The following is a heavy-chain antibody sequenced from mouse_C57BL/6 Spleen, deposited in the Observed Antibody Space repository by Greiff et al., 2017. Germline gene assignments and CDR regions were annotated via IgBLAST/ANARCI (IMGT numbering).Heavy chain of an antibody. CDR2: ISNGGGST. CDR3: ARQNYYGSSFDY. D-gene: IGHD1-1*01. J-gene: IGHJ2*01. Sequence: EVMLVESGGGLVQPGGSLKLSCAASGFTFSDYYMYWVRQTPEKRLEWVAYISNGGGSTYYPDTVKGRFTISRDNAKNTLYLQMSRLKSEDTAMYYCARQNYYGSSFDYWGQGTTLTVSS. CDR1: GFTFSDYY. V-gene: IGHV5-12*01.